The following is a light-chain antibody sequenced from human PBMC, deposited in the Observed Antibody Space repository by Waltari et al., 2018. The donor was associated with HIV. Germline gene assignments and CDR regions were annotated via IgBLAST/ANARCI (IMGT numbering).Light chain of an antibody. J-gene: IGKJ1*01. CDR3: QQYGSSPQT. Sequence: EIVLTQSPGTLSLSPGEGATLSCRASQSVSSSNLAWYQQKPGQAPRLLIYGASNRATGIPDRFSGSGSGTDFTLAITGLEPEDFAVYYCQQYGSSPQTFGQGTKVEIK. V-gene: IGKV3-20*01. CDR1: QSVSSSN. CDR2: GAS.